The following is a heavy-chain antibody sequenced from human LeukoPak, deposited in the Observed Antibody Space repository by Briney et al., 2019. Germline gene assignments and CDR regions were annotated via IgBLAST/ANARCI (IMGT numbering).Heavy chain of an antibody. CDR1: GFPFSSYS. CDR2: ISSSSSYI. Sequence: GSLRLSCAASGFPFSSYSMHWVRQAPGKGLGWVSSISSSSSYIYYADSVKGRFTISRDNAKNSLYLQMNSLRAEDTAVHYCARDVRYGDYLGAFDIWGQGTMVTVSS. V-gene: IGHV3-21*01. CDR3: ARDVRYGDYLGAFDI. J-gene: IGHJ3*02. D-gene: IGHD4-17*01.